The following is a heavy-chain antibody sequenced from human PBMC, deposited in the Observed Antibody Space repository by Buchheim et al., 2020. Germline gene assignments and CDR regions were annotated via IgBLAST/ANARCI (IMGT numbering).Heavy chain of an antibody. Sequence: QVQLVQSGAEVKKPGASVKVSCKASGYTFTSYYMHWVRQAPGQGLEWMGIINPSGGSTSYAQKFQGRVTMTRDTSTSPVYMELSSLRSEDTAVYYCARDIVVVPAAIKEYYFDYWGQGTL. V-gene: IGHV1-46*01. CDR1: GYTFTSYY. CDR3: ARDIVVVPAAIKEYYFDY. D-gene: IGHD2-2*01. J-gene: IGHJ4*02. CDR2: INPSGGST.